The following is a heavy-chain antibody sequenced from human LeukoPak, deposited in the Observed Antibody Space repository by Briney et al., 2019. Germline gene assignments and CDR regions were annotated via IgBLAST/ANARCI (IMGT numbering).Heavy chain of an antibody. V-gene: IGHV1-3*01. CDR1: GYTFTSYG. CDR3: ARKSDYGDYNFDY. D-gene: IGHD4-17*01. J-gene: IGHJ4*02. CDR2: INAGNGNT. Sequence: GASAKVSRKASGYTFTSYGISWVRQAPGQRLEWMGWINAGNGNTKYSQKFQGRVTITRDTSASTAYMELSSLRSEDTAVYYCARKSDYGDYNFDYWGQGTLVTVSS.